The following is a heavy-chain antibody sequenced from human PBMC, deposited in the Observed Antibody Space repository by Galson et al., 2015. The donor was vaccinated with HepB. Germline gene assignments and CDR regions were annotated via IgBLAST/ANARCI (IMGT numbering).Heavy chain of an antibody. J-gene: IGHJ4*02. CDR1: GYIFTNYY. V-gene: IGHV1-46*01. Sequence: SVKVSCKASGYIFTNYYMQWVRQAPGQGLEWMGIINPSDGSTSYAQKFQGRVTVTRDTSTSTAYLQWSSLKASDTAMYYCARMARWDSSRKIDYWGQGTLVTVSS. CDR2: INPSDGST. CDR3: ARMARWDSSRKIDY. D-gene: IGHD6-13*01.